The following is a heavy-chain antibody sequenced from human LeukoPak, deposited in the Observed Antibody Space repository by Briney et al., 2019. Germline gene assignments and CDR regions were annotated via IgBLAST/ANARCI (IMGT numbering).Heavy chain of an antibody. V-gene: IGHV3-33*01. CDR1: GFTFSSYG. CDR2: IWYDGSNK. J-gene: IGHJ4*02. D-gene: IGHD2-15*01. Sequence: GGSLRLSCAASGFTFSSYGMHWVRQAPGKALEWVAVIWYDGSNKYYADSVKGRFTISRDNSKNTLYLQMNSLRAEDTAVYYCARDDGAGSYERDQGFDYWGQGTLVTVSS. CDR3: ARDDGAGSYERDQGFDY.